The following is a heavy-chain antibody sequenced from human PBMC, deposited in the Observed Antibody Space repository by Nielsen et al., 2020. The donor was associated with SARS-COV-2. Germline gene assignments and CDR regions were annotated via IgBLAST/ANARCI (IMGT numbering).Heavy chain of an antibody. CDR1: GGSISSYY. V-gene: IGHV4-59*01. Sequence: GSLRLSCTVSGGSISSYYWSWIRQPPGKGLEWIGYIYYSGSTYYNPSLKSRVTISVDTSKNQFSLKLSSVTAADTAVYYCARDFRRGYNAFDIWGQGTMVTVSS. CDR2: IYYSGST. D-gene: IGHD5-12*01. J-gene: IGHJ3*02. CDR3: ARDFRRGYNAFDI.